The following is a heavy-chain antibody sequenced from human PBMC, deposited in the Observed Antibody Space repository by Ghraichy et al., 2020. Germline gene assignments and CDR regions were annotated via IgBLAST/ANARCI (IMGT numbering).Heavy chain of an antibody. J-gene: IGHJ2*01. D-gene: IGHD6-13*01. V-gene: IGHV3-7*01. CDR3: ARDCSSRGSWYWGTYWYFDL. CDR2: IKQDGSEK. CDR1: GFTFSSYW. Sequence: GGSLRLSCAASGFTFSSYWMSWVRQAPGKGLEWVANIKQDGSEKYYVDSVKGRFTISRDNAKNSLYLQMNSLRAEDTAVYYCARDCSSRGSWYWGTYWYFDLWGRGTLVTVSS.